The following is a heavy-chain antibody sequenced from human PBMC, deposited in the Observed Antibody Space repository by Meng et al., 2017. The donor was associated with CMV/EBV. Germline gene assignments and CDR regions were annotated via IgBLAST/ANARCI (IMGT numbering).Heavy chain of an antibody. D-gene: IGHD1-26*01. V-gene: IGHV1-8*02. J-gene: IGHJ6*02. CDR3: ARAEWELTRDYGMDV. CDR1: GYTFTSYD. Sequence: ASVKVSCKASGYTFTSYDINWVRQATGQGLEWMGWMNPSSGNTGYAQKFQGRVTMTRDTSISTAYMELSRLRSDDTAVYYCARAEWELTRDYGMDVWGQGTTVTVSS. CDR2: MNPSSGNT.